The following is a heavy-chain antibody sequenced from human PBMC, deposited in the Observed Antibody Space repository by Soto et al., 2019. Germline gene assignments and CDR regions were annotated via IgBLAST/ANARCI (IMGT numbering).Heavy chain of an antibody. Sequence: EVQLVESGGGLVQPGGSLRLSCAASGFTFSSYGISGFRQAPGKGLEWGANIKKEGSEKYYVDSVKGRFTISRDNAKNSLYLQMNSLRAEDTAVYYCARDTPFSGWYYFDYWGQGTLVTVSS. V-gene: IGHV3-7*03. J-gene: IGHJ4*02. CDR2: IKKEGSEK. CDR1: GFTFSSYG. D-gene: IGHD6-19*01. CDR3: ARDTPFSGWYYFDY.